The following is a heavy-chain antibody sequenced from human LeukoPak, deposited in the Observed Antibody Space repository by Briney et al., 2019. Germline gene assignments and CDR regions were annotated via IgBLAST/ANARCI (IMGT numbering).Heavy chain of an antibody. Sequence: GGSLRLSCAASGFTFSSYGMTWVRQAPGKGLEWVSYISSSSSTIYYADSVKGRFTISRDNAKNSLYLQLNSLRAEDTAVYYCAKDSSLYGTSWWGNYFDYWGQGTLVTVSS. CDR3: AKDSSLYGTSWWGNYFDY. CDR2: ISSSSSTI. CDR1: GFTFSSYG. V-gene: IGHV3-48*01. D-gene: IGHD6-13*01. J-gene: IGHJ4*02.